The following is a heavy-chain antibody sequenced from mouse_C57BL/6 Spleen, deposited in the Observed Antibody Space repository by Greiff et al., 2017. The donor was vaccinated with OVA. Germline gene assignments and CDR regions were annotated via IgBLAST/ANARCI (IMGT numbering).Heavy chain of an antibody. CDR2: ISSGSSTI. V-gene: IGHV5-17*01. J-gene: IGHJ4*01. CDR1: GFTFSDYG. Sequence: EVKLMESGGGLVKPGGSLKLSCAASGFTFSDYGMHWVRQAPEKGLEWVAYISSGSSTIYYADTVKGRFTISRDNAKNTLFLQMTSLRSEDTAMYYCAYSNYAMDYWGRGTSVTVSS. D-gene: IGHD2-5*01. CDR3: AYSNYAMDY.